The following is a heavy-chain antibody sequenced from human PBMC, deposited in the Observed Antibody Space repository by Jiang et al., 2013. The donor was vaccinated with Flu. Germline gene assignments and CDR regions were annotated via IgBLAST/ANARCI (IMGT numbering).Heavy chain of an antibody. CDR3: ARFVDDGDYFDY. D-gene: IGHD4-17*01. CDR1: GFSLSTNGMF. V-gene: IGHV2-70*01. Sequence: TTQTLTLTCTFSGFSLSTNGMFVSWIRQPPGKALEWLTLIDWDHIYYNTSLKTRLTISKDTSKNQVVLTMTNMDPVDTATYYCARFVDDGDYFDYWGQGTLVTVSS. J-gene: IGHJ4*02. CDR2: IDWDHI.